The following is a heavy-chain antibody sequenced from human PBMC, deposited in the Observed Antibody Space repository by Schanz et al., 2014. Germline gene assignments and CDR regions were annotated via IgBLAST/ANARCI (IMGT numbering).Heavy chain of an antibody. D-gene: IGHD6-6*01. CDR3: ARRIAARSGVGYDYHYGMDV. V-gene: IGHV4-59*01. CDR2: ISYSGST. J-gene: IGHJ6*02. CDR1: GSINSYY. Sequence: QVQLQESGPGLVKPSETLSLNCRISGSINSYYWSWIRQPPGKGLEWIGYISYSGSTNYNPSLRSRVTLSLDRSRNQFPLNLRTVTAADPAIYYCARRIAARSGVGYDYHYGMDVWGQGTTVIVSS.